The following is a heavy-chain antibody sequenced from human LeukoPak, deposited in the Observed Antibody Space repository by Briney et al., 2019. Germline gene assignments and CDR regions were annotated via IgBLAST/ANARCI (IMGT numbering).Heavy chain of an antibody. CDR1: GGSFSGYY. V-gene: IGHV4-34*01. CDR2: INHSGST. D-gene: IGHD3-10*01. J-gene: IGHJ5*02. CDR3: ARAYGSGSYYKA. Sequence: SETLSLTCAVYGGSFSGYYWSWIRQPPGKGLEWIGEINHSGSTNYNPSLKSRVTISVDTSKNQFSLKLSSVTAADTAVYCCARAYGSGSYYKAWGQGTLVTVSS.